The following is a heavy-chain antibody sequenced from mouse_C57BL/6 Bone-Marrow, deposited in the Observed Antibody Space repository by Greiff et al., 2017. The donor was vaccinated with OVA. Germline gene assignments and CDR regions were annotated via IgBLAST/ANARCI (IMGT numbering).Heavy chain of an antibody. CDR1: GYTFTDYY. V-gene: IGHV1-76*01. J-gene: IGHJ2*01. CDR2: IYPGSGNT. Sequence: QVQLQQSGAELVRPGASVKLSCKASGYTFTDYYINWVKQRPGQGLEWIARIYPGSGNTYYNEKFKGKATLTAEKSSSTAYMQLSSLTSEDSAVYFCARERGYGNYPDYWGQGTTLTVSS. D-gene: IGHD2-1*01. CDR3: ARERGYGNYPDY.